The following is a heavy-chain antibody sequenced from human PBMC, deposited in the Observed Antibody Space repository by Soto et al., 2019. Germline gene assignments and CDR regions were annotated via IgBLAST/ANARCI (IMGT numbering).Heavy chain of an antibody. V-gene: IGHV3-48*02. CDR3: ARGYCNGGSCYPGNY. CDR1: GFTFNSYS. J-gene: IGHJ4*02. Sequence: EVHLVESGGGSVQPGGSLRLSCAASGFTFNSYSMHWVRQAPGKGLEWVSYITGSSSAIYYADSVKGRFTISRDNAKNSLPLQVNSLRDEDTPVYYWARGYCNGGSCYPGNYWGQGTLVSVSS. D-gene: IGHD2-15*01. CDR2: ITGSSSAI.